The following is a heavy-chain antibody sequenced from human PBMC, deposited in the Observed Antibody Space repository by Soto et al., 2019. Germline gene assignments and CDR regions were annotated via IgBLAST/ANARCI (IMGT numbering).Heavy chain of an antibody. J-gene: IGHJ5*02. CDR2: INEDGSEN. CDR1: GFTFSNYW. Sequence: PGGSLRLSCAASGFTFSNYWMNWVRQAPGKGLEWVANINEDGSENYFVDSAKGRFTISRDNAKNSLYLQMSSLRAEDTAVYYCARGDSSSWYVGAWFDPWGQGTLVTAPQ. CDR3: ARGDSSSWYVGAWFDP. V-gene: IGHV3-7*01. D-gene: IGHD6-13*01.